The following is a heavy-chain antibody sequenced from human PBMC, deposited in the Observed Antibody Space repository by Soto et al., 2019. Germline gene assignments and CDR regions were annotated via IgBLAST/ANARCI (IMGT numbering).Heavy chain of an antibody. V-gene: IGHV1-18*04. J-gene: IGHJ6*02. CDR3: ARHAYCRGGSCTYYYGMDV. CDR1: GYTVSSYG. Sequence: QVQLVQSGAEVKMPGDSVKVSCKASGYTVSSYGISWVRQAPGQGLEWTGWISAYNGNTNYAQKLQGRVTMTTDTSTDTAYMELRSLRSDDTAVYYCARHAYCRGGSCTYYYGMDVWGQGTTVTVSS. D-gene: IGHD2-15*01. CDR2: ISAYNGNT.